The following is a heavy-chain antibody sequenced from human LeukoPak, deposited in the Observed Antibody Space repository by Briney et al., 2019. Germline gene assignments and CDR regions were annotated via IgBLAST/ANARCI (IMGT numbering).Heavy chain of an antibody. CDR2: LSGSGGRT. V-gene: IGHV3-23*01. J-gene: IGHJ4*02. D-gene: IGHD3-22*01. CDR1: GFTFSSYA. CDR3: AKTDSSDYSYYFDY. Sequence: GGSLRLSCAASGFTFSSYAMSWVRQAPGKGLEWVSALSGSGGRTYYADSVKGRFTISRDNSKNTLYLQMNSLRAEDTAVYYCAKTDSSDYSYYFDYWGQGTLVTVSS.